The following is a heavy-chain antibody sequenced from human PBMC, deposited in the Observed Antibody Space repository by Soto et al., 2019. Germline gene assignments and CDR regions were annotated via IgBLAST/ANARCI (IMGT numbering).Heavy chain of an antibody. Sequence: LILSCAASGFTFSSYAMSWVRQAPGKGLEWVSAISGSGGSTYYADSVKGRFTISRDNSKNTLYLQMNSLRAEDTAVYYCAKDARLENPLYVDYWGQGTLVTVSS. CDR3: AKDARLENPLYVDY. CDR2: ISGSGGST. CDR1: GFTFSSYA. J-gene: IGHJ4*02. V-gene: IGHV3-23*01. D-gene: IGHD1-1*01.